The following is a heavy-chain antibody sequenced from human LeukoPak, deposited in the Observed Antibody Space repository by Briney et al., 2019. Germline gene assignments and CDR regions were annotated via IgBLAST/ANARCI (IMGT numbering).Heavy chain of an antibody. CDR2: FDPEDGET. V-gene: IGHV1-24*01. CDR1: GYTLTELS. D-gene: IGHD3-9*01. CDR3: ATRGYDILTGYYTSDWFDP. J-gene: IGHJ5*02. Sequence: GASVKVSCKVSGYTLTELSMHWVRQAPGKGLEWMGGFDPEDGETIYAQKFQGRVTMTEDTSTDTAYMELSSLRSEDTAVYYCATRGYDILTGYYTSDWFDPWGQGTLVTVSS.